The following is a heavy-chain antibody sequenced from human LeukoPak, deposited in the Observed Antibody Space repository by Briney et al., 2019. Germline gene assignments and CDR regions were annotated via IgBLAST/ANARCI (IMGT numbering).Heavy chain of an antibody. V-gene: IGHV5-51*01. J-gene: IGHJ4*02. CDR1: GYSFATYS. CDR2: IYPDDSDT. Sequence: GESLKISCKGSGYSFATYSVAWVRQMPGKGLEWMVIIYPDDSDTRYSPSFQDQVTMSADKSSSTAYLQWSGLKASDTAMYYCARLRGPSFTSSYYFDYWGQGTLVTVSS. CDR3: ARLRGPSFTSSYYFDY. D-gene: IGHD2-2*01.